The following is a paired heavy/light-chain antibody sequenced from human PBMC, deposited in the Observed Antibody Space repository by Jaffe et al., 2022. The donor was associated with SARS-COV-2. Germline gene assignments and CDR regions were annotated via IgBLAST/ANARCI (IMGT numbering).Light chain of an antibody. CDR3: ASYTTSSTRV. J-gene: IGLJ3*02. Sequence: QSALTQPASVSGSPGQSITISCAGTSSDVGGYNYVSWYQQHPGEAPKLMIYDVNNRPSGVSDRFSGSKSGNTASLTISGLQAEDEADYYCASYTTSSTRVFGGGTKLTVL. V-gene: IGLV2-14*03. CDR1: SSDVGGYNY. CDR2: DVN.
Heavy chain of an antibody. Sequence: QVQLVQSGAEVKKPGASVRVSCKASGYTFTSFYIHWVRQAPGQGLEWMGIINPNGGTINYAQRFQGRVTMTRDTSTSTVYMELSSLTSEDTAVYYCARGARYLDLWGRGTLVTVSS. CDR3: ARGARYLDL. V-gene: IGHV1-46*01. CDR2: INPNGGTI. J-gene: IGHJ2*01. CDR1: GYTFTSFY.